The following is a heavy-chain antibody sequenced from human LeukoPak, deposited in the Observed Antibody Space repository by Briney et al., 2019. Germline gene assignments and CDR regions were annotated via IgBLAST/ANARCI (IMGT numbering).Heavy chain of an antibody. CDR3: ARVARGDYYYYYMDV. CDR2: IKQDGSEK. Sequence: QAGGSLRLSCAASGFIFSNYWMSWVRQAPGKRLEWVANIKQDGSEKYYVDSVKGRFTISRDNAKNTLYLQMNSLRAEDTALYYCARVARGDYYYYYMDVWGKGTTVTVSS. D-gene: IGHD3-10*01. V-gene: IGHV3-7*01. CDR1: GFIFSNYW. J-gene: IGHJ6*03.